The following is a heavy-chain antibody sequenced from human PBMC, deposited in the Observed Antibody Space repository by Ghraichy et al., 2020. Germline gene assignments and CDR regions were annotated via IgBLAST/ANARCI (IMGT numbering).Heavy chain of an antibody. CDR1: GFTFRSYS. Sequence: GGSLRLSCAASGFTFRSYSVNWVRQAPGKGLEWVSSISRGSGYIYYADSVKGRFTISRDDARNSLYLQMTSLRAEDTAVYYCGSSGTSWFLPRVDYWGQGTLVAVSS. V-gene: IGHV3-21*01. CDR2: ISRGSGYI. CDR3: GSSGTSWFLPRVDY. J-gene: IGHJ4*02. D-gene: IGHD6-13*01.